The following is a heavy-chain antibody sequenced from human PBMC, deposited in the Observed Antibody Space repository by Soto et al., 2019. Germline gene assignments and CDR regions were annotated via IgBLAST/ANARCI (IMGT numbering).Heavy chain of an antibody. J-gene: IGHJ5*02. CDR2: INHSGST. D-gene: IGHD5-18*01. Sequence: SETLSLTCAVYGGSFSGYYWSWIRQPPGKGLEWIGEINHSGSTNYNPSLKSRVTISVDTSQNQFSLKLSSVTPGDTAIYYCAREGKRGYSYGLYRNNWFDPWGQGTLVTVSS. CDR1: GGSFSGYY. V-gene: IGHV4-34*01. CDR3: AREGKRGYSYGLYRNNWFDP.